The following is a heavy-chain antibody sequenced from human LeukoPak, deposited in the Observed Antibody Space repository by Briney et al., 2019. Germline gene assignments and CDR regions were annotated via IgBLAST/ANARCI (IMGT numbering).Heavy chain of an antibody. CDR1: GFTFSSYA. Sequence: GGSLRLSCAASGFTFSSYAMHWVRQAPGKGLEWVAVISHDGSNKYYADSVKGRFTISRDNAKNLLYLQMDSLRAEDTAVYYCARYVGAHFDYWGQGTLVTVSS. CDR3: ARYVGAHFDY. V-gene: IGHV3-30-3*01. J-gene: IGHJ4*02. D-gene: IGHD1-26*01. CDR2: ISHDGSNK.